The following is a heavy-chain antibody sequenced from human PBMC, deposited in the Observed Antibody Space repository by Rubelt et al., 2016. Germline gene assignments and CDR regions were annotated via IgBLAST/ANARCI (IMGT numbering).Heavy chain of an antibody. J-gene: IGHJ4*02. D-gene: IGHD6-13*01. CDR2: IIPIFGTA. Sequence: QVQLVQSGAEVKKPGSSVKVSCKASGGTFRSYAINWVRQAPGQGLEWMGGIIPIFGTATYAQKFQGRVTIIADESTSTSYMELSSLRSEDTAVYYCARRQQLGPFDYWGQGTLVTVSS. CDR1: GGTFRSYA. CDR3: ARRQQLGPFDY. V-gene: IGHV1-69*01.